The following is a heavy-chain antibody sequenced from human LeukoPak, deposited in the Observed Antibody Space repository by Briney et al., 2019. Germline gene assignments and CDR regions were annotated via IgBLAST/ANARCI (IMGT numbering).Heavy chain of an antibody. CDR2: ITNSGGST. J-gene: IGHJ6*03. CDR1: GFTFSSYA. Sequence: GGSLRLSCAASGFTFSSYAMSWVRQAPGKGLEWVSVITNSGGSTYYADSVKGRFTISRDNSKNTLYLQMNSLRPEDTAVYYCARVRVVAGLLYYYYYMDVWGKGTTVTISS. V-gene: IGHV3-23*01. D-gene: IGHD6-19*01. CDR3: ARVRVVAGLLYYYYYMDV.